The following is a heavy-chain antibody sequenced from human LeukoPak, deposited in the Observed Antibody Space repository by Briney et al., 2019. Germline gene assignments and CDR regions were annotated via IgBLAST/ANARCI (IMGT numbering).Heavy chain of an antibody. D-gene: IGHD4-17*01. Sequence: GESLKISCKGSGYSFTSYWIGWVRQMPGKGLEWMGIIYPGDSDTRYSPSFQGQVTISADKSISTAYLQWSSLKASDTAMYYCARLDGDYIAGHLHFDYWGQGTLVTVSS. CDR3: ARLDGDYIAGHLHFDY. J-gene: IGHJ4*02. CDR2: IYPGDSDT. CDR1: GYSFTSYW. V-gene: IGHV5-51*01.